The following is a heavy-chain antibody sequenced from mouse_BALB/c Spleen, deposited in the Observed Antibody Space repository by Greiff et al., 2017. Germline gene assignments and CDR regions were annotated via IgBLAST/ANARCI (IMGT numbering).Heavy chain of an antibody. J-gene: IGHJ3*01. Sequence: QVQLQQPGAELVKPGASVKLSCKASGYTFTSYWMHWVKQRPGQGLEWIGEIDPSDSYTNYNQKFKGKATLTVDKSSSTAYMQLSSLTSEDSAVYYCARGTVAYWGQGTLVTVSA. CDR3: ARGTVAY. V-gene: IGHV1-69*02. CDR1: GYTFTSYW. CDR2: IDPSDSYT. D-gene: IGHD1-1*01.